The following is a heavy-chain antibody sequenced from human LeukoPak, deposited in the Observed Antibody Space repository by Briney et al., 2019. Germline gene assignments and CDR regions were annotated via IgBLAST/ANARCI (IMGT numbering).Heavy chain of an antibody. CDR3: AKGATPRLRFFDWFAAPDY. CDR2: ISASGGTT. V-gene: IGHV3-23*01. CDR1: GFTFSNYA. D-gene: IGHD3-9*01. Sequence: GGSLRLSCAASGFTFSNYAMAWVRQAPGKGLEWVSTISASGGTTYYADSVKGRFTISRDDSKNTLSLQMSSLRADDTAVYYCAKGATPRLRFFDWFAAPDYWGQGTLVTVSS. J-gene: IGHJ4*02.